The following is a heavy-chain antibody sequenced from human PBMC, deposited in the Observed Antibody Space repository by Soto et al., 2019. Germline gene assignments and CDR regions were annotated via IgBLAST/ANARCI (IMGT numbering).Heavy chain of an antibody. J-gene: IGHJ4*02. D-gene: IGHD5-18*01. Sequence: QVHLVQSGAEVKKPGASVKVSCKASGYTFTHYGLSWVRQAPGQGLEWMGWINAYNGNTDYAHKVQGRVTVTTDTSTNTAYMELRSLTSDDTAVYYCARAIAGGYGHTTLDYWGQGTLVTVSS. CDR3: ARAIAGGYGHTTLDY. CDR2: INAYNGNT. CDR1: GYTFTHYG. V-gene: IGHV1-18*01.